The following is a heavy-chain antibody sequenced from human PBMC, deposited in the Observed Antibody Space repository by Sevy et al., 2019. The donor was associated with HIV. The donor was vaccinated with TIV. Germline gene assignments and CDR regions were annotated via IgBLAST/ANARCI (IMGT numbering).Heavy chain of an antibody. Sequence: SETLSLTCAVSGYSISSGYYWGWIRQPPGKGLEWIGSIYHSGSTYYNPSLKSRVTISVDTSKNQLSLKLSSVTAADTAVYFCARAVVAAAVDNWFDPWGQGTLVTVSS. CDR1: GYSISSGYY. J-gene: IGHJ5*02. CDR3: ARAVVAAAVDNWFDP. V-gene: IGHV4-38-2*01. D-gene: IGHD6-13*01. CDR2: IYHSGST.